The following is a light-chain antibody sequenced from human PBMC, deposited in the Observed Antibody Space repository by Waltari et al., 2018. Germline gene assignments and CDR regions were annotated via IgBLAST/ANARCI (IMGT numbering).Light chain of an antibody. V-gene: IGKV1-16*01. CDR3: QQYKTFPLT. CDR2: DAS. J-gene: IGKJ4*01. Sequence: DIQMTQSLSSLAASVGDRFTITCRASQGISKYLAWFRQKPGKAPESLIYDASSLQSGVPSRFSGSRSGTDFTLTISSLQPEDFASYYCQQYKTFPLTFGGGTKVEIK. CDR1: QGISKY.